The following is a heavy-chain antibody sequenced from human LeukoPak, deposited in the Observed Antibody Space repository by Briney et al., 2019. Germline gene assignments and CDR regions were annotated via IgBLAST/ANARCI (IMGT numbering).Heavy chain of an antibody. CDR1: GHSLSGGSYY. V-gene: IGHV4-61*01. J-gene: IGHJ4*02. CDR2: IYYNGST. D-gene: IGHD1-1*01. Sequence: SETLSLTCTLSGHSLSGGSYYCTWCRQPPGKVLHWIAYIYYNGSTNSNPTLKSRLTISVDTSKNQFSLKMTSVTAADTAIYYCAGVAELEIDYWGQGTLVTVAS. CDR3: AGVAELEIDY.